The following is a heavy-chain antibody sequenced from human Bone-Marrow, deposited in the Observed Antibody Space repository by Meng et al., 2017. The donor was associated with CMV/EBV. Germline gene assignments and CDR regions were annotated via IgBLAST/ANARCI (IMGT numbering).Heavy chain of an antibody. CDR1: GFTFSNAW. CDR3: TTYVQNYRYYDFWSGYYKGYFQH. J-gene: IGHJ1*01. CDR2: IKSKTDGGTT. V-gene: IGHV3-15*01. Sequence: GGSLRLSCAASGFTFSNAWMSWVRQAPGKGLEWVGRIKSKTDGGTTDYAAPVKGRFTISRDDSKNTLYLQMNSLKTEDTAVYYCTTYVQNYRYYDFWSGYYKGYFQHWGQGTLVTVSS. D-gene: IGHD3-3*01.